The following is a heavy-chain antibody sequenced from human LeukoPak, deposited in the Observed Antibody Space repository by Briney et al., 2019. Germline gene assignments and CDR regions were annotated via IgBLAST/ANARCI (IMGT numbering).Heavy chain of an antibody. V-gene: IGHV1-24*01. CDR1: GYTLTELS. J-gene: IGHJ4*02. D-gene: IGHD6-19*01. Sequence: ASVKVSCKVSGYTLTELSMHWVRQAPGKGLEWMGGFDPEDGETIYAQKFQGRVTMTEDTSTDTAYMELSSLRSEDTAVYYCATIIAVAGRSYFDYWGQGTLVTVSS. CDR3: ATIIAVAGRSYFDY. CDR2: FDPEDGET.